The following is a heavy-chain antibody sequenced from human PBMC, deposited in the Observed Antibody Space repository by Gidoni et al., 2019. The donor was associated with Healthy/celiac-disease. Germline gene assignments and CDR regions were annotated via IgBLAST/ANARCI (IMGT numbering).Heavy chain of an antibody. CDR3: ARLSPSGWLYFDY. CDR2: IYYSGST. J-gene: IGHJ4*02. V-gene: IGHV4-39*01. D-gene: IGHD6-19*01. Sequence: QLQLQESGPGLVKPSDTLSLTCTVSGGSISSSSYYWGWIRQPPGKGLEWIGSIYYSGSTYYNPALKSRVTISVDTSKNQFSLKLSSVTAADTAVYYCARLSPSGWLYFDYWGQGTLVTVSS. CDR1: GGSISSSSYY.